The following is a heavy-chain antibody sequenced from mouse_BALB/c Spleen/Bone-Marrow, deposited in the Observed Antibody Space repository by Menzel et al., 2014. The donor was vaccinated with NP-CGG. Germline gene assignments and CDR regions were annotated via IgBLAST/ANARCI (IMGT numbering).Heavy chain of an antibody. CDR1: GFNIKDTY. CDR3: VCHYYGISSFAY. V-gene: IGHV14-3*02. Sequence: EVQLQQSGAELVKPGAAVKLSCTGSGFNIKDTYMHWVKQRPEQGLEWIGRIDPANGNTKYDPKFQGKATITADTSSNTAYLQFSSLASEDTAVYYCVCHYYGISSFAYWGQGTLVTVSA. J-gene: IGHJ3*01. D-gene: IGHD1-1*01. CDR2: IDPANGNT.